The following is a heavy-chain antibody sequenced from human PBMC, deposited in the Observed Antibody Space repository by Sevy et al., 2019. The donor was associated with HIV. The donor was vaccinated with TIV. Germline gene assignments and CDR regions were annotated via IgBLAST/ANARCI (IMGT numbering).Heavy chain of an antibody. Sequence: GGSLRLSCAASGFTFSSYAMSWVRQAPGKGLEWVSSISGPGGTTYYADSVKGRFTVSRDNSKNTLYLQMNRLRGDDSALYYCAKGDEPATDYGDYVPNAFDIWGQGTMVTVSS. V-gene: IGHV3-23*01. D-gene: IGHD4-17*01. CDR1: GFTFSSYA. CDR3: AKGDEPATDYGDYVPNAFDI. CDR2: ISGPGGTT. J-gene: IGHJ3*02.